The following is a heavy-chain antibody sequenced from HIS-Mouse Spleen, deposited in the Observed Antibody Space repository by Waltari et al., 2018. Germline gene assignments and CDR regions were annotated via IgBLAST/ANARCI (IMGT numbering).Heavy chain of an antibody. CDR1: GGSISSSSYY. CDR2: IYYSGST. CDR3: AREIPYSSSWYDWYFDL. Sequence: QLQLQESGPGLVKPSETLSLTCTVSGGSISSSSYYWGWIRQPPGKGLEWIGSIYYSGSTYYNPSLKGRVTISVDTSKNQFSLKLSSVTAADTAVYYCAREIPYSSSWYDWYFDLWGRGTLVTVPS. J-gene: IGHJ2*01. V-gene: IGHV4-39*07. D-gene: IGHD6-13*01.